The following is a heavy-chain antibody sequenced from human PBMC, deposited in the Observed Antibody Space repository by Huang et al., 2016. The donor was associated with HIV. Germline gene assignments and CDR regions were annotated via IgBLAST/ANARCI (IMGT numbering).Heavy chain of an antibody. V-gene: IGHV4-39*02. Sequence: LQESGPGLVGPSETLSLTCAVSGDSINSNTFYWGWIRRPPGQALEWIGSIYYSGTTYYNPALKRRARIAVDASKNRIFLHWRSVTAADTGVYYCARTGVAVSDDPEYFQHWGQGALVTIS. CDR1: GDSINSNTFY. CDR3: ARTGVAVSDDPEYFQH. D-gene: IGHD3-3*01. J-gene: IGHJ1*01. CDR2: IYYSGTT.